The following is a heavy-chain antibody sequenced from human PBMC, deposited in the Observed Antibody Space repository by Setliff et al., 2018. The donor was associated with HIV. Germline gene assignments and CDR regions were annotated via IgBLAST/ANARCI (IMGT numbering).Heavy chain of an antibody. V-gene: IGHV4-31*03. CDR2: ILYSGST. D-gene: IGHD3-9*01. CDR3: ARRERYYDILTGRVFDGFDI. Sequence: SETLSLTCTVSGGSISSGGYYWSWIRQHPGQGLEWIVYILYSGSTYYNPSLKSRVTISVDTSKNHFSLKLSSVTAADTAVYYCARRERYYDILTGRVFDGFDIWGQGTMVTVSS. CDR1: GGSISSGGYY. J-gene: IGHJ3*02.